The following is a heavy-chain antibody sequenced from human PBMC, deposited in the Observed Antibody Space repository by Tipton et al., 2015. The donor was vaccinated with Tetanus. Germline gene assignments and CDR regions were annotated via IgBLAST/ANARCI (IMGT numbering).Heavy chain of an antibody. J-gene: IGHJ4*01. Sequence: AASGFIFSSYGIHWVRQAPGKGLEWVAVSWYDGTDTYYADSVKGRFTLSRDSSKNTLYLQMNSLRAEDTALYYCAREADCSGGSCFSGDFDKWGHGTQVTVSS. CDR2: SWYDGTDT. CDR3: AREADCSGGSCFSGDFDK. D-gene: IGHD2-15*01. CDR1: GFIFSSYG. V-gene: IGHV3-33*01.